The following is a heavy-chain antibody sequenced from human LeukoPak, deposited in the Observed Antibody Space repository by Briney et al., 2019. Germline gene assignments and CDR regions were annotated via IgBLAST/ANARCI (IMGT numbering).Heavy chain of an antibody. V-gene: IGHV3-66*01. CDR3: ARGTLIVGYFDY. D-gene: IGHD3-22*01. CDR1: GITVRSNY. J-gene: IGHJ4*02. CDR2: IYSGDRA. Sequence: PGESLRLSCAASGITVRSNYMNWVRQAPGKGLEWVSAIYSGDRAYYADSVKDRFTISRDNSKNTLYLQMNSLRAEDTAVYFCARGTLIVGYFDYWGQGTLVTVSS.